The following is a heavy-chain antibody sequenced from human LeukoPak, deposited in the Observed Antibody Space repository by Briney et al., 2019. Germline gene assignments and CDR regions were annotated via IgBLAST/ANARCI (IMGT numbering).Heavy chain of an antibody. Sequence: PGGSLRLSCAASGFTFDDYAMHWVRQAPGKGLEWVSSISWNSGSIGYVDSVKGRFTISRDNPKKSLYLQMNSLRAEDTAVYYCARDDYNWNVDAFEIWGQGSMVTVSS. CDR2: ISWNSGSI. D-gene: IGHD1-20*01. J-gene: IGHJ3*02. V-gene: IGHV3-9*01. CDR3: ARDDYNWNVDAFEI. CDR1: GFTFDDYA.